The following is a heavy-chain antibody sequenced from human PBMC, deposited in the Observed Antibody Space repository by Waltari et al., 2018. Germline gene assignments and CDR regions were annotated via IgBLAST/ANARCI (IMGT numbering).Heavy chain of an antibody. D-gene: IGHD2-15*01. CDR1: GGSFSGYY. CDR2: INQRGSN. Sequence: QVQLQQWGAGLLKPSETLSLTCAVYGGSFSGYYWRWIRQPPGKGLGWIGEINQRGSNNYNPSLKSRVTRSVDTSKNQFSLKLSSVTAADTAVYYCAVLHCSGGSCYSRAFDIWGQGTMVTVSS. CDR3: AVLHCSGGSCYSRAFDI. J-gene: IGHJ3*02. V-gene: IGHV4-34*01.